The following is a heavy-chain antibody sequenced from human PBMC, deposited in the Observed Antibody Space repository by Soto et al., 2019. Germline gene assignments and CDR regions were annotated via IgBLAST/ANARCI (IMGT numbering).Heavy chain of an antibody. D-gene: IGHD2-2*01. CDR2: IIPIFGTA. V-gene: IGHV1-69*01. Sequence: QVQLVQSGAEVKKPGSSVKVSCKASGGTFSSYAISWVRQAPGQGLEWMGGIIPIFGTANYAQKFHGRVTITADESTSTAYMAMRSLRSEDTAVYYCANGYCSSTSLYVGYYGLDVCGQGPTVTASS. J-gene: IGHJ6*02. CDR3: ANGYCSSTSLYVGYYGLDV. CDR1: GGTFSSYA.